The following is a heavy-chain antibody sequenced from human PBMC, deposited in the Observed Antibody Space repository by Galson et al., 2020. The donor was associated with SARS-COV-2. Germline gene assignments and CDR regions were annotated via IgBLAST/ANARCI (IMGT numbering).Heavy chain of an antibody. D-gene: IGHD3-3*01. Sequence: GESLKISCAASGFTFSSYAMHWVRQAPGKGLEWVAVISYDGSNKYYADSVKGRFTISRDNSKNTLYLQMNSLRAEDTAVYYCARDTAYYDCWGGYVPRTKRGYYYYYGMDVWGQGTTVTVSS. V-gene: IGHV3-30*04. CDR1: GFTFSSYA. CDR2: ISYDGSNK. CDR3: ARDTAYYDCWGGYVPRTKRGYYYYYGMDV. J-gene: IGHJ6*02.